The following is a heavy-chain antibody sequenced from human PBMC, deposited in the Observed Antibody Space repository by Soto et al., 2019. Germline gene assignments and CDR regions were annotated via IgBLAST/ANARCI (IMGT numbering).Heavy chain of an antibody. D-gene: IGHD6-6*01. CDR2: ISSSSSYI. CDR3: ARDPTRIAARLDGLGWFDP. J-gene: IGHJ5*02. CDR1: GFTFRSYS. Sequence: GGSLRLSCAASGFTFRSYSMNWVRQAPGKGLEWVSSISSSSSYIYYADSVNGRFTISRDNAKNSLYLQMNSLRAEDTAVYYCARDPTRIAARLDGLGWFDPWGQGTLVTVSS. V-gene: IGHV3-21*01.